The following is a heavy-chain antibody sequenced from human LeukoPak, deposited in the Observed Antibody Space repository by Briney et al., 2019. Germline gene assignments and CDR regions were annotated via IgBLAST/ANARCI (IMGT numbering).Heavy chain of an antibody. J-gene: IGHJ4*02. CDR3: ARDKGSAAAGTNDY. CDR1: GGSISSYY. D-gene: IGHD6-13*01. Sequence: ASETLSLTCTVSGGSISSYYWSWIRQPPGKGLEWIGYIYYSGSTNYNPSLKSRVTISVDTSKNQFSLKLSSVTAADTAVYYCARDKGSAAAGTNDYWGQGTLVTVSS. V-gene: IGHV4-59*12. CDR2: IYYSGST.